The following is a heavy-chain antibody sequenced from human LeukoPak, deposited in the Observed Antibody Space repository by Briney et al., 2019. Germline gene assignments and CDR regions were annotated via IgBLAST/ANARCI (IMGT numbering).Heavy chain of an antibody. CDR3: AREQYYYDSSGYPESNWFDP. J-gene: IGHJ5*02. CDR2: INSNSGGT. V-gene: IGHV1-2*02. Sequence: GASVKVSCKASGYTFNDYFIHWVRQAPGQGLEWMGWINSNSGGTKYPQKFQGRVTMARDTSISTAYMELSRLRSDDTAVYYCAREQYYYDSSGYPESNWFDPWGQGTLVTVSS. CDR1: GYTFNDYF. D-gene: IGHD3-22*01.